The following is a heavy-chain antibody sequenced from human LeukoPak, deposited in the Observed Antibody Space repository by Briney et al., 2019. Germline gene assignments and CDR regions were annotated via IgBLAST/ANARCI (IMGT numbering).Heavy chain of an antibody. V-gene: IGHV4-34*01. CDR1: GGSFSGYY. D-gene: IGHD5-18*01. CDR2: TNHSGST. J-gene: IGHJ4*02. Sequence: PSETLSLTCAVYGGSFSGYYWSWIRQPPGKGLEWIGETNHSGSTNYNPSLKSRVTISVDTSKNQFSLKLSSVTAADTAVYYCATSPFYSYDYWGQGTLVTVSS. CDR3: ATSPFYSYDY.